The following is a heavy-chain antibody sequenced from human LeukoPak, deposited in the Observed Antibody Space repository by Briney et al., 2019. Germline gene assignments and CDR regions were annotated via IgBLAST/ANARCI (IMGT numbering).Heavy chain of an antibody. D-gene: IGHD3-10*01. CDR3: ARERARESVRGVIITYPEMEY. Sequence: ASVKVSCKASGYTFTSYYMHWVRQAPGQGLEWMGIINPSGGSTSYAQKFQGRVTMARDTSTSTVYMELSSLRSEDTAVYYCARERARESVRGVIITYPEMEYWGQGTLVTVSS. CDR1: GYTFTSYY. J-gene: IGHJ4*02. V-gene: IGHV1-46*01. CDR2: INPSGGST.